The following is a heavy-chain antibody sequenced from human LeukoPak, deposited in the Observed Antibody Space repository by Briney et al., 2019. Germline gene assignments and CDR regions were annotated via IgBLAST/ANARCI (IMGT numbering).Heavy chain of an antibody. J-gene: IGHJ4*02. CDR2: INPSGGST. Sequence: ASVKVSCKASRYTFTSYYMHWVRQAPGEGLEWMGIINPSGGSTSYAQKFQGRVTMTRDMSTSTVYMELSSLRSEDTAVYYCASSWWELHEARFDYWGQGTLVTVSS. CDR1: RYTFTSYY. V-gene: IGHV1-46*01. CDR3: ASSWWELHEARFDY. D-gene: IGHD1-26*01.